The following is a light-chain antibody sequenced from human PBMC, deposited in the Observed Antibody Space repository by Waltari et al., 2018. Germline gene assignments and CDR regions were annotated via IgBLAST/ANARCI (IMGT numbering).Light chain of an antibody. Sequence: SALAQPASVSGSPGQSITISCTGASTDLASHYLVSWYQHHPARVPKLIVFEAVKRPSGVSNRFDGAKSGATASLTISGRQTDDAAICYCCSYTGSATSYGCGSGTTVTVL. CDR1: STDLASHYL. CDR2: EAV. CDR3: CSYTGSATSYG. V-gene: IGLV2-23*01. J-gene: IGLJ6*01.